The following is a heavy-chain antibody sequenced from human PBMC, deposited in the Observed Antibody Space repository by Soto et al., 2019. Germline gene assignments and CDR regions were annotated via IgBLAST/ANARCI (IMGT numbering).Heavy chain of an antibody. CDR2: IYYSGST. V-gene: IGHV4-39*01. D-gene: IGHD5-18*01. CDR1: VVPISGSNYF. J-gene: IGHJ4*01. CDR3: SKGATMEKAMVSY. Sequence: QLQLQESGPGLVKPSETLSLTCTVSVVPISGSNYFWGWIRQPPEKALEWIGSIYYSGSTYYNPSLKSRVTKDLDTSQDQFSRKFRCVGGADTAGDYCSKGATMEKAMVSYWGQGTLVTVCS.